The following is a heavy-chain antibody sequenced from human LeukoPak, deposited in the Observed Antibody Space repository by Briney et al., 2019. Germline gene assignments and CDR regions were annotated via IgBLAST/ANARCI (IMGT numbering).Heavy chain of an antibody. CDR1: GGSISSGNW. Sequence: PSETLSLTCAVSGGSISSGNWWSWVRQPPGKGLEWIGEIYHSGSTNYNPSLKSRVTISADKSKNQFSLKLSSVTAADTAVYYCARDGRSGWYRGGKLDPWGHGTLVTVSS. D-gene: IGHD6-19*01. J-gene: IGHJ5*02. V-gene: IGHV4-4*02. CDR3: ARDGRSGWYRGGKLDP. CDR2: IYHSGST.